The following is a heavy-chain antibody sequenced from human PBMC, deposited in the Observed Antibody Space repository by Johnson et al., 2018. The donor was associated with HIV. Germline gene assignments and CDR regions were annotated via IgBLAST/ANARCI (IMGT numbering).Heavy chain of an antibody. D-gene: IGHD6-13*01. V-gene: IGHV3-33*03. CDR2: IWYDGTNK. Sequence: QVQLVESGGGLVQPGRSLRLSCAASGFTFSSYGMHWVRQAPGKGLEWVAVIWYDGTNKYYADSVKGRFTISRDNAKNSLYLQMNSLRAEDTAVYYCAKGYSSSWYLDVFDLWGQGTMVTVSS. CDR3: AKGYSSSWYLDVFDL. J-gene: IGHJ3*01. CDR1: GFTFSSYG.